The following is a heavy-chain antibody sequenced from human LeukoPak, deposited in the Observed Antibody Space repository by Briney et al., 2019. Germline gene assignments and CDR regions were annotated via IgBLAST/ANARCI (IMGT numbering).Heavy chain of an antibody. Sequence: SETLSLTCTVSVGSISSSSYYWGWIRQPPGKGLEWIGSIYYSGSTYYNPSLKSRVTISVDTSKNQFSLKLSSVTAADTAVYYCAREGNYGNPDYWGQGTLVTVSS. CDR1: VGSISSSSYY. J-gene: IGHJ4*02. CDR2: IYYSGST. V-gene: IGHV4-39*07. D-gene: IGHD4-11*01. CDR3: AREGNYGNPDY.